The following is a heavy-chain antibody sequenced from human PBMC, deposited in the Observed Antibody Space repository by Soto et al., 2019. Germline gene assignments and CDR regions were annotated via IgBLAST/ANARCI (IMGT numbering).Heavy chain of an antibody. Sequence: GGSLRLSCAASGFTFSSYWMHWVRQAPGKGLVWVSRINSDGGSTSYADSVKGRFTISRDNAKNTLYLQMNSLRAEDTAVYYCARDESLILGGFDPWGQGTLVTVSS. V-gene: IGHV3-74*01. CDR1: GFTFSSYW. J-gene: IGHJ5*02. CDR3: ARDESLILGGFDP. D-gene: IGHD1-26*01. CDR2: INSDGGST.